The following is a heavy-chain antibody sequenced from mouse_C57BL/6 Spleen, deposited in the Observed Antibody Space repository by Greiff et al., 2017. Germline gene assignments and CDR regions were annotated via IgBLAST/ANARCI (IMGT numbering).Heavy chain of an antibody. CDR3: VRNYGNLGAMDY. D-gene: IGHD2-1*01. V-gene: IGHV10-1*01. J-gene: IGHJ4*01. Sequence: EVMLVESGGGLVQPKGSLKLSCAASGFSFNTYAMNWVRQAPGKGLEWVARIRSKSNNYATYYADSVKDRFTISREDSESMLYLQMNNLKTEDTAMYYCVRNYGNLGAMDYWGQGTSVTVSS. CDR2: IRSKSNNYAT. CDR1: GFSFNTYA.